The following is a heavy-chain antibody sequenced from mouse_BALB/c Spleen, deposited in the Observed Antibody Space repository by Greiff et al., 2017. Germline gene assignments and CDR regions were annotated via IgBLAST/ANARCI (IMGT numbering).Heavy chain of an antibody. V-gene: IGHV5-12-2*01. Sequence: EVQLVESGGGLVQPGGSLKLSCAASGFTFSSYTMSWVRQTPEKRLEWVAYISNGGGSTYYPDTVKGRFTISRDNAKNTLYLQMSSLKSEDTAMYYCARSTEAMDYGGQGTSVTVSS. CDR1: GFTFSSYT. D-gene: IGHD1-1*01. CDR2: ISNGGGST. J-gene: IGHJ4*01. CDR3: ARSTEAMDY.